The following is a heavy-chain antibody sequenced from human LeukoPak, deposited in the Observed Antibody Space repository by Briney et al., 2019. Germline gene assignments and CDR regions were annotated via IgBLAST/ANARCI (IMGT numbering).Heavy chain of an antibody. CDR2: IRSKAYGGTT. Sequence: GGSLRLSCTASGFTFGDYAMSWFRQAPGKGLEWVGFIRSKAYGGTTEYAASVKGRFTISRDDSKSIAYLQMNSLKTEDTAVYYCTRPLHGHGLAADYWGQGTLVTVSS. J-gene: IGHJ4*02. CDR1: GFTFGDYA. V-gene: IGHV3-49*03. D-gene: IGHD3-16*01. CDR3: TRPLHGHGLAADY.